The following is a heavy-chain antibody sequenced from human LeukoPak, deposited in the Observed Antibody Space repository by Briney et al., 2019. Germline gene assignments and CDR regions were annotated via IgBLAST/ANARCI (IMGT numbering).Heavy chain of an antibody. V-gene: IGHV4-30-4*08. CDR1: GGSISSGDYY. J-gene: IGHJ5*02. Sequence: TSQTLSLTCTVSGGSISSGDYYWSWIRQPPGKGLEWIGYIYYSGSTYYNPSLKSRVTISVDTSKNQFSLKLSSVTAADTAVYCCARVLKYSSSSNWFDPWGQGTLVTVSS. CDR3: ARVLKYSSSSNWFDP. CDR2: IYYSGST. D-gene: IGHD6-6*01.